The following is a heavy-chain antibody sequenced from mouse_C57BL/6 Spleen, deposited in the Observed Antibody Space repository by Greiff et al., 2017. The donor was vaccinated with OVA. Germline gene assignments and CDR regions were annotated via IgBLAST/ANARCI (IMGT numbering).Heavy chain of an antibody. J-gene: IGHJ3*01. D-gene: IGHD2-3*01. CDR1: GFSLTSYG. CDR3: AKSETDGYARFAY. Sequence: QVQLKESGPGLVQPSQSLSITCTVSGFSLTSYGVCWVSRSPGRGLVWRGVLWSGGSTAYNDAFMSRPISTNDNSKSQVFFIMISLQADDTAIYYCAKSETDGYARFAYWGTGTLVTVSA. CDR2: LWSGGST. V-gene: IGHV2-5*01.